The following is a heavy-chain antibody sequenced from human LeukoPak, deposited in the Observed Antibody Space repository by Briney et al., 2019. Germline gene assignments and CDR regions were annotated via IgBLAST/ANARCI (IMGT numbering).Heavy chain of an antibody. Sequence: GASVKVSCKASGYTFTGYYMHWVRQAPGQGLEWMGWINPNSGGTNYAQKFQGRVTMTRDTSISTAYMELSRLRSDDTAVYYCAQYYYDSSGAFDIWGQGTMVTVSS. CDR1: GYTFTGYY. J-gene: IGHJ3*02. V-gene: IGHV1-2*02. D-gene: IGHD3-22*01. CDR2: INPNSGGT. CDR3: AQYYYDSSGAFDI.